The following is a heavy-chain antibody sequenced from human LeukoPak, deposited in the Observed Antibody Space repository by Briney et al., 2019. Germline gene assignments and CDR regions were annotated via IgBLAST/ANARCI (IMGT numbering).Heavy chain of an antibody. D-gene: IGHD3-9*01. CDR2: IYYSGTP. V-gene: IGHV4-61*08. CDR3: ARESDWLFDY. Sequence: PSQTLSLTCTVSGGSVSSGGYFWTWIRQHPGKGLEWIGYIYYSGTPTYNPSRKSRATISVDTSKNQFSLKVRSVTAADTAMYYCARESDWLFDYWGQGALVTVSS. J-gene: IGHJ4*02. CDR1: GGSVSSGGYF.